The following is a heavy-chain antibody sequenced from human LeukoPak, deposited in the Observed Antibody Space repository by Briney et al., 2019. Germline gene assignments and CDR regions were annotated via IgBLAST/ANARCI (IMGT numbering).Heavy chain of an antibody. J-gene: IGHJ5*02. CDR2: IYHSVST. Sequence: SQTLSLTCAVSGGSISSGGYSWSWIRQPPGKGLEWIGYIYHSVSTYYNPSLKSRVTISVDRSKNQFSLKLSSVTAADTAVYYCARIGYGDYGDWFDPWGQGTLVTVSS. D-gene: IGHD4-17*01. CDR1: GGSISSGGYS. V-gene: IGHV4-30-2*01. CDR3: ARIGYGDYGDWFDP.